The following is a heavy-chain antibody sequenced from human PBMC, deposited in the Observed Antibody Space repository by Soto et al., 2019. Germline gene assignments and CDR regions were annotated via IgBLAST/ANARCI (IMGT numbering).Heavy chain of an antibody. CDR2: IYYSGSP. CDR1: GGSISSGGYY. CDR3: ARALGHYASGSYPPDHDAFDI. V-gene: IGHV4-31*03. J-gene: IGHJ3*02. Sequence: QVQLQESGPGLVKPSQTLSLTCTVSGGSISSGGYYWNWIRQHPGKGLEWIGDIYYSGSPHYNPSFKSGVTITRDTSKNQFSLQRSSVTAADTAVYYCARALGHYASGSYPPDHDAFDIWGQGTMVTVSS. D-gene: IGHD3-10*01.